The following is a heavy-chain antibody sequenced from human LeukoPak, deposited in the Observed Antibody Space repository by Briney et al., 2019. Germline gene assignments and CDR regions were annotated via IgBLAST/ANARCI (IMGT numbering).Heavy chain of an antibody. CDR3: ASFCSGGSCPDNWFDP. CDR2: INPNSGGT. V-gene: IGHV1-2*02. CDR1: GYTCTGYY. D-gene: IGHD2-15*01. J-gene: IGHJ5*02. Sequence: ASVEVSCKASGYTCTGYYMHWVRQAPGQGLEWMGWINPNSGGTNYAQKFQGRVTMTRDTSISTAYMELSRLRSDDTAVYYCASFCSGGSCPDNWFDPWGQGTLVTVSS.